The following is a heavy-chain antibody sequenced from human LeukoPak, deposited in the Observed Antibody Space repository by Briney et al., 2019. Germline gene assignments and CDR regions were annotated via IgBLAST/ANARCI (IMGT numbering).Heavy chain of an antibody. CDR2: LSGSGDST. CDR1: GSPFSSYA. Sequence: GGSLRLSCAASGSPFSSYAVSWVRQAPGKGLEWVSALSGSGDSTYYAGSVRGRFTISRDNSKNALYLQMNSLRAEDTAVYYCAKMATVRYFDLWGRGTLVTVSS. CDR3: AKMATVRYFDL. V-gene: IGHV3-23*01. J-gene: IGHJ2*01. D-gene: IGHD5-24*01.